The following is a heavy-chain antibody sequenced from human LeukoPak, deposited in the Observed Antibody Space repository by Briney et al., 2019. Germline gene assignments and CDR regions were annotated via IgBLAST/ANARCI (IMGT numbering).Heavy chain of an antibody. Sequence: SQTLSLTCAISGDSVSSTSAGWNWNRQSPSRGLEWLGRTYYRSKWFEDYVVSVRSRISINPDTSKNHFSLQLTSVTPEDTAMYYCARGDGYHFDHWGQGSLVTVSS. D-gene: IGHD2-15*01. CDR3: ARGDGYHFDH. J-gene: IGHJ4*02. CDR2: TYYRSKWFE. V-gene: IGHV6-1*01. CDR1: GDSVSSTSAG.